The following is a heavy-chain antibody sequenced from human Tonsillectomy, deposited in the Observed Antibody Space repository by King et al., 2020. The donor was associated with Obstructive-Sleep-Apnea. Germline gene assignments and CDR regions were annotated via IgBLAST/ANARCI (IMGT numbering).Heavy chain of an antibody. J-gene: IGHJ6*02. V-gene: IGHV4-30-4*01. CDR3: ARVGIVGPTRFDYYGLDV. CDR1: GGSISSRSYY. Sequence: QLQESGPGLVKPSQTLSLTCTVSGGSISSRSYYWSWIRQPPGEGLEWIGFIYYTGSTYYNPSVKSRVSISVDTSKNQFSLGLSSVTAAATAVYYCARVGIVGPTRFDYYGLDVWGQGTTVTVSS. CDR2: IYYTGST. D-gene: IGHD1-26*01.